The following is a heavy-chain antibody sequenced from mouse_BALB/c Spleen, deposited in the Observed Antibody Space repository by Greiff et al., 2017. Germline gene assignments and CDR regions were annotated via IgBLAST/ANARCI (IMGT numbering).Heavy chain of an antibody. V-gene: IGHV1-63*02. CDR2: IYPGGGYT. D-gene: IGHD2-1*01. Sequence: VQVVESGAELVRPGTSVKISCKASGYTFTNYWLGWVKQRPGHGLEWIGDIYPGGGYTNYNEKFKGKATLTADTSSSTAYMQLSSLTSEDSAVYFCARGRGNYPYWGQGTLVTVSA. CDR1: GYTFTNYW. J-gene: IGHJ3*01. CDR3: ARGRGNYPY.